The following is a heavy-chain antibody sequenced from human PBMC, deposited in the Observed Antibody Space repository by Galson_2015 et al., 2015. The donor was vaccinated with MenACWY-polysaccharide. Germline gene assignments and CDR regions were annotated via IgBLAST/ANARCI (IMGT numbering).Heavy chain of an antibody. J-gene: IGHJ4*02. Sequence: SVKVSCKASGYTFTDCYIHWVRQAPGQGLEWMGWINPNGGGTHYEQKYQARVTMTRDTSINTAYMELSRLSSDGTAVYYCTRGGGRYYVDYWGQGTLVTVSS. V-gene: IGHV1-2*02. CDR3: TRGGGRYYVDY. CDR1: GYTFTDCY. CDR2: INPNGGGT. D-gene: IGHD6-19*01.